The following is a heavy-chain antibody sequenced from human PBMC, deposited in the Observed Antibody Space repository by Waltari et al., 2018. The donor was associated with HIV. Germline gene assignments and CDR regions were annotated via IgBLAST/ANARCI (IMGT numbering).Heavy chain of an antibody. V-gene: IGHV3-30*02. Sequence: QVQLVESGGGVVQPGGSLRRSCAASGFTFSSYGMMWVRQAQGKGLEWVAFIRYDGSNKYYADSVKGRFTISRDNSKNTLYLQMNSLRAEDTAVYYCAKDQTSGIAAAGIYDYWGQGTLVTVSS. CDR2: IRYDGSNK. CDR1: GFTFSSYG. D-gene: IGHD6-13*01. CDR3: AKDQTSGIAAAGIYDY. J-gene: IGHJ4*02.